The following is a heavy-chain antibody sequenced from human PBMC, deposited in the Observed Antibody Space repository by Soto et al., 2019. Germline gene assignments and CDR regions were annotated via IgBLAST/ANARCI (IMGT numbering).Heavy chain of an antibody. J-gene: IGHJ6*02. V-gene: IGHV4-61*01. CDR3: ARVLTIFGVDYYGMDV. CDR1: GGSVSSGSYY. D-gene: IGHD3-3*01. CDR2: IYYSGST. Sequence: PSETLSLTCTVSGGSVSSGSYYWSWIRQPPGKGLEWIGYIYYSGSTNYNPSLKSRVTISVDTSKNQFSLKLSSVTAADTAVYYCARVLTIFGVDYYGMDVWGQGTTVTVSS.